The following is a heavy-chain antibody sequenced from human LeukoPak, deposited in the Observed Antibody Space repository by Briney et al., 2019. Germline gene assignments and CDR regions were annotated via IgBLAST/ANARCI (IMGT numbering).Heavy chain of an antibody. D-gene: IGHD5-18*01. CDR1: GYSLTTAYY. J-gene: IGHJ4*02. CDR3: ASGYSYDLFDY. Sequence: SETLSLTCTVSGYSLTTAYYWVWIRQPPGKGLEWIGSIHHSGSTYYNPSLKSRVTMSVDTSKNQFSLKLSSVTAADTAVYYCASGYSYDLFDYWGQGTLVTVSS. CDR2: IHHSGST. V-gene: IGHV4-38-2*02.